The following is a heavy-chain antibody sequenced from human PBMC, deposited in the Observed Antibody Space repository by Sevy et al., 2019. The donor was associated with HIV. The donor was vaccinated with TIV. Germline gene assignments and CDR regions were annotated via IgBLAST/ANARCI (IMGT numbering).Heavy chain of an antibody. V-gene: IGHV3-15*01. CDR3: TTGGSLFQH. Sequence: GGSLRLSCVASGFTFSNVWMSWVRQAPGKGLEWVGHFKSKTDGGTTDYAAPVRGRFTISRDDSKNSLYLQMNSLKTEDTAVYYCTTGGSLFQHWGQGTLVTVSS. CDR2: FKSKTDGGTT. CDR1: GFTFSNVW. J-gene: IGHJ1*01. D-gene: IGHD3-16*01.